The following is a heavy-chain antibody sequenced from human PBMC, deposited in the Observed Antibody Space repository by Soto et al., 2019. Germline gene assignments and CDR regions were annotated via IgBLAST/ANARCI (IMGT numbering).Heavy chain of an antibody. V-gene: IGHV3-33*01. Sequence: QVQLVESGGGVVQPGRSLRLSCAASGFTFSSYGMPWVRQAPGKGLEWVADRWYDGSNKYSADSVKGRFTIYRDNSKKPMHLQMNSLRAEDTFVYYCARDLSVTETGPLDYWGQGTLVAVSS. CDR3: ARDLSVTETGPLDY. D-gene: IGHD3-3*02. CDR1: GFTFSSYG. CDR2: RWYDGSNK. J-gene: IGHJ4*02.